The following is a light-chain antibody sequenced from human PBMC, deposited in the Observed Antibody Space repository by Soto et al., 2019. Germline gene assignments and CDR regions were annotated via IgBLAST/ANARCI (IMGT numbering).Light chain of an antibody. CDR3: QQYYTTPRT. CDR2: WAS. Sequence: DIVMTQSPDSLAVSLGERATINCKSSQSVLYSSINKNSLAWYQQRPGQPPNLLIYWASTRESGVPDRFSGSGSGTDFTLTISSLQAEDVAVYYCQQYYTTPRTFGQGTKVDIK. CDR1: QSVLYSSINKNS. J-gene: IGKJ1*01. V-gene: IGKV4-1*01.